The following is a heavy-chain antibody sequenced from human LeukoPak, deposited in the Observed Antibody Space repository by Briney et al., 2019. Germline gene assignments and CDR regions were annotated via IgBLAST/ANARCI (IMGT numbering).Heavy chain of an antibody. CDR1: GDSISSTSFY. Sequence: PSETLSLTCTVSGDSISSTSFYWGWIRQPPGKGLEWIGSIFYSGSTYHNPSLKSRVTISVDTSKNQFSLKLSSVTAADTAVYYCARGAPAASLTFDYWGQGTLVTVSS. J-gene: IGHJ4*02. CDR3: ARGAPAASLTFDY. D-gene: IGHD2-2*01. V-gene: IGHV4-39*07. CDR2: IFYSGST.